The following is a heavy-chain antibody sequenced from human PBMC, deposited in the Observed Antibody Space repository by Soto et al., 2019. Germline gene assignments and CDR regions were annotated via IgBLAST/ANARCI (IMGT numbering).Heavy chain of an antibody. D-gene: IGHD5-18*01. J-gene: IGHJ6*02. Sequence: QVQLVQSGAEVKKPGSSVKVSCKASGGTFSSYTISWVRQAPGQGLEWMGRIIPILGIANYAQKFQGRVTITADKSTSTAYMELSSLRSEDTAVYYCARVGTAMVTYYGMDVWGQGTTVTVSS. CDR2: IIPILGIA. CDR3: ARVGTAMVTYYGMDV. V-gene: IGHV1-69*02. CDR1: GGTFSSYT.